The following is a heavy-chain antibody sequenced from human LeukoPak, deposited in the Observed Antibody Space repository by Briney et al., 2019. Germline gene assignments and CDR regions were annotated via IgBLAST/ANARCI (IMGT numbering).Heavy chain of an antibody. J-gene: IGHJ4*02. Sequence: GGSLRLSCAASGFTVSSNYMSWVRQAPGKGLEWVSVIYSGGSTYYADSVKGRFTISRDNSKNTLYLQMNSLRAEDTAVYYCANTEYQRLGTDYWGQGTLVTVSS. CDR2: IYSGGST. CDR3: ANTEYQRLGTDY. D-gene: IGHD2-2*01. CDR1: GFTVSSNY. V-gene: IGHV3-53*01.